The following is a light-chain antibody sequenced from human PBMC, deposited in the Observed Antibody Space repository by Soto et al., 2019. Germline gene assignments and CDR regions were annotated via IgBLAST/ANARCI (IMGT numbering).Light chain of an antibody. CDR2: TAS. J-gene: IGKJ1*01. Sequence: DIQMTQSPSTLAASVGDTVTMTCRSSSKWLAWYQKKPGKAPKLLIYTASNLQSGVPSRFSGSGSGTHFTLTISSLQPEDFATYYCQQPYNKTRTFGQGNKV. CDR3: QQPYNKTRT. V-gene: IGKV1-39*01. CDR1: SSKW.